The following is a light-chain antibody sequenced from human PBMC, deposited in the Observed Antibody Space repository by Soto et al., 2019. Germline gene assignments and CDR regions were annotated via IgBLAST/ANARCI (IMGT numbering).Light chain of an antibody. CDR3: HHRSKWPYT. Sequence: EIVLTQSPGTLSLSPGERATLSCRASQSVSNNYLAWYQQKPGQAPRLLIYGASNRATGIPDRFSGSGSGTDFTLTISRLEPEDFAVYFCHHRSKWPYTFGPGTKLEIK. CDR2: GAS. V-gene: IGKV3D-20*02. CDR1: QSVSNNY. J-gene: IGKJ2*01.